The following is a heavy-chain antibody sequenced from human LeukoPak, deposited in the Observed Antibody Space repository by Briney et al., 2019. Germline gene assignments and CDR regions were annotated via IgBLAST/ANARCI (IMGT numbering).Heavy chain of an antibody. CDR1: GFTFSSYG. V-gene: IGHV3-74*01. CDR3: ARDPPYSSGWYGYFQH. Sequence: GGSLRLSYAASGFTFSSYGMSWVRQAPGKGLVWVSRINSDGSSTSYADSVKGRFTISRDNAKNTLYLQMNSLRAEDTAVYYCARDPPYSSGWYGYFQHWGQGTLVTVAS. J-gene: IGHJ1*01. CDR2: INSDGSST. D-gene: IGHD6-19*01.